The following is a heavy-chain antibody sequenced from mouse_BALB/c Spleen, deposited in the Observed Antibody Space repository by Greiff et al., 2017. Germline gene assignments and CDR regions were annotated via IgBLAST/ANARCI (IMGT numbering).Heavy chain of an antibody. Sequence: EVKLVESGGGLVKLGGSLKLSCAASGFTFSSYYMSWVRQTPEKRLELVAAINSNGGSTYYPDTVKGRFTISRDNAKNTLYLQMSSLKSEDTALYYCARQEGDAMDYWGQGTSVTVSS. CDR2: INSNGGST. V-gene: IGHV5-6-2*01. CDR1: GFTFSSYY. CDR3: ARQEGDAMDY. J-gene: IGHJ4*01.